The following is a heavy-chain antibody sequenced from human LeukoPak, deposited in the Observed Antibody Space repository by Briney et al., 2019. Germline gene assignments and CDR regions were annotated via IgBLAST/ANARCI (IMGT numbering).Heavy chain of an antibody. CDR3: ARLTRGYSYGPSGAFDI. D-gene: IGHD5-18*01. CDR1: GGSFSGYY. CDR2: INHSGST. Sequence: SETLSLTCAVYGGSFSGYYWSWIRQPPGKGLEWIGEINHSGSTNYNPSLKSRVTISVDTSKNQFSLKLSSVTAADTAVYYCARLTRGYSYGPSGAFDIWGQGTMVTVSS. J-gene: IGHJ3*02. V-gene: IGHV4-34*01.